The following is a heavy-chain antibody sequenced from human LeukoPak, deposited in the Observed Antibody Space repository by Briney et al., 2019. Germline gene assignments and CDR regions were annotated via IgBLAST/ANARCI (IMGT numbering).Heavy chain of an antibody. V-gene: IGHV4-59*01. Sequence: SETLSLTCSVSGASFSTNYWSWIRQPPGRGLEWIGYVFDSGSTNYNPSLKSRVTISVDTSTKQFSLRLSSVTAADTAVYYCARLYQQSKWKYYYYYMDVWGKGTTITVSS. CDR1: GASFSTNY. D-gene: IGHD1-1*01. J-gene: IGHJ6*03. CDR3: ARLYQQSKWKYYYYYMDV. CDR2: VFDSGST.